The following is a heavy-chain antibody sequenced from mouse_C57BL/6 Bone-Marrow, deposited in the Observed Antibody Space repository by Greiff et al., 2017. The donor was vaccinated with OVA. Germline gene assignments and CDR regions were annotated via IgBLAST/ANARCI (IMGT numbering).Heavy chain of an antibody. V-gene: IGHV7-1*01. CDR1: GFTFSDFY. Sequence: EVKLVESGGGLVQSGRSLRLSCATSGFTFSDFYIEWVRPAPGKGLEWIAASRNKANDYTTEYSASVKGRFIVSRDTSQSILCLQMNALRAEDTAIYYCARDALGYGDHAMDYWGQGTSVTVSS. CDR3: ARDALGYGDHAMDY. D-gene: IGHD2-2*01. J-gene: IGHJ4*01. CDR2: SRNKANDYTT.